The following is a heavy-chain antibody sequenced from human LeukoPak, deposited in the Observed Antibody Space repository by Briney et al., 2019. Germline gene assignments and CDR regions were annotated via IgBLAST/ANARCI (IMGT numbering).Heavy chain of an antibody. D-gene: IGHD5-18*01. CDR1: GFTFSSYW. CDR3: ARVDTAMVEYFQH. CDR2: INSDGSST. Sequence: GGSLRLSCAASGFTFSSYWMHWVRQAPGKGLVWVSRINSDGSSTSYADSVKGRFTISRDNAKNTLYLQMNSLRAEDTAVYYCARVDTAMVEYFQHWGQGTLVTVSS. J-gene: IGHJ1*01. V-gene: IGHV3-74*01.